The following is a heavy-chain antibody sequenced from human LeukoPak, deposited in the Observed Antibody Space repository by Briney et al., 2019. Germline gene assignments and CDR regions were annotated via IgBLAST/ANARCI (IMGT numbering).Heavy chain of an antibody. J-gene: IGHJ5*02. CDR3: ARDRDRYGSGSYWFDP. CDR2: VYTSGST. CDR1: GGSISSDY. D-gene: IGHD3-10*01. V-gene: IGHV4-4*07. Sequence: SETMSLTCTVSGGSISSDYWSWIRQPAGNGLEWIGRVYTSGSTNYKPSLKRRVTMSVDTSKNPFSLKLSSVSAAETAVYYCARDRDRYGSGSYWFDPWGQGTLVTVSS.